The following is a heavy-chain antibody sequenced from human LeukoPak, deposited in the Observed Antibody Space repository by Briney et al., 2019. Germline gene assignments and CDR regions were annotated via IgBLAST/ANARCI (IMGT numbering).Heavy chain of an antibody. CDR1: GFTFSSSA. V-gene: IGHV3-23*01. J-gene: IGHJ4*02. CDR2: ISGSGGRT. D-gene: IGHD2-21*02. Sequence: GGSLRLSCAASGFTFSSSAMSWVRQVPGKGLDWVSAISGSGGRTYYADSVKGRFTISRDNSKNTLYLQMNSLRAEDTAVYYCAHKSSYCGGNCYSDYFDYWGQGTLVTVSS. CDR3: AHKSSYCGGNCYSDYFDY.